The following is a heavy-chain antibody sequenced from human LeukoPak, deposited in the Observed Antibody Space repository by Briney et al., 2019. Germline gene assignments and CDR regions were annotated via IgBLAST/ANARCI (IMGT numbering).Heavy chain of an antibody. CDR2: INPSGGGT. Sequence: GASVKVSCKASGYTFTSYYIHWVRQAPGQGLEWMGVINPSGGGTSYAQKFQGRVTMTRDTSTSTVYMDLRSLRSEDTAVYYCAKTWYGSGSYYPMFDPWGQGTLVTVSS. CDR3: AKTWYGSGSYYPMFDP. V-gene: IGHV1-46*01. D-gene: IGHD3-10*01. J-gene: IGHJ5*02. CDR1: GYTFTSYY.